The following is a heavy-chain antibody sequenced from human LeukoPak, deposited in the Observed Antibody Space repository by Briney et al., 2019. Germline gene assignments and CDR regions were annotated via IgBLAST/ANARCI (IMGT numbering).Heavy chain of an antibody. D-gene: IGHD3-9*01. J-gene: IGHJ4*02. CDR1: GFNFQIYA. V-gene: IGHV3-30*04. CDR3: SRDGPRDYDILTALDY. CDR2: ISYGGDNK. Sequence: GTSLRLSCAASGFNFQIYAMHWVRQAPGKGLEWVAIISYGGDNKYYADSVKGRFTISRDNSKSMLYLQMNGLRPEDTAVYYCSRDGPRDYDILTALDYWGQGTVVSVSS.